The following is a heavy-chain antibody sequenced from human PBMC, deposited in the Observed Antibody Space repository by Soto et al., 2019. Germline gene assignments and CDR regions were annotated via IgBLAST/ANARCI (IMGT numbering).Heavy chain of an antibody. CDR1: GFTFSSYW. V-gene: IGHV3-74*01. J-gene: IGHJ4*02. CDR3: XXXXXXIHSSLLDY. Sequence: EVQLVESGGGLVQPGGSLRLSCAASGFTFSSYWMHWVRQAPGKGLVWVSRINGDGSSTNYADSVKGRFTISRDNAKNTLYXQXXXXXXXXXXXXXXXXXXXXIHSSLLDYWGQGTLVTVSS. D-gene: IGHD2-21*01. CDR2: INGDGSST.